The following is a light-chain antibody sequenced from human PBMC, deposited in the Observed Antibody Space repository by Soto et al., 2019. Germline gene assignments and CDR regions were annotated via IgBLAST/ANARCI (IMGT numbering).Light chain of an antibody. CDR2: QVS. V-gene: IGLV2-14*01. Sequence: QSALTQPASVSGSPGQSITISCTGTSSDVSNYNYVSWYQQNPGKAPQLMVFQVSNRASGVSNRFSGSKSGDTASLTISGLQAEDEADYYCSSYTTSSTLYVFGTGTKVTVL. CDR3: SSYTTSSTLYV. CDR1: SSDVSNYNY. J-gene: IGLJ1*01.